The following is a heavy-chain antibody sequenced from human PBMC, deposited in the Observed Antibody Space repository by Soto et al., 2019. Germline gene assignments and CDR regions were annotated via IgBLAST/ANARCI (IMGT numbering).Heavy chain of an antibody. CDR3: ARGSGYEKWDYFDY. Sequence: GGSLRLSCAASGFTFSSYAMHWVRQAPGKGLEWVAVISYDGSNKYYADSVKGRFTISRDNSKNTLYLQMNSLRAEDTAVYYCARGSGYEKWDYFDYWGQGTLVTVS. CDR1: GFTFSSYA. V-gene: IGHV3-30-3*01. D-gene: IGHD5-12*01. CDR2: ISYDGSNK. J-gene: IGHJ4*02.